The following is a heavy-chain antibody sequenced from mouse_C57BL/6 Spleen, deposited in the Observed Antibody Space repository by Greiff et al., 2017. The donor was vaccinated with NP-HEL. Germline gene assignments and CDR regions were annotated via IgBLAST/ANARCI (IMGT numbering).Heavy chain of an antibody. CDR2: IWSGGST. Sequence: VQLVESGPGLVQPSQSLSITCTVSGFSLTSYGVHWVRQSPGKGLEWLGVIWSGGSTDYNAAFISRLSISKDNSKSQVFFKMNSLQADETAIYYCARNSGDYDGGFAYWGQGTLVTVSA. D-gene: IGHD2-4*01. CDR3: ARNSGDYDGGFAY. J-gene: IGHJ3*01. V-gene: IGHV2-2*01. CDR1: GFSLTSYG.